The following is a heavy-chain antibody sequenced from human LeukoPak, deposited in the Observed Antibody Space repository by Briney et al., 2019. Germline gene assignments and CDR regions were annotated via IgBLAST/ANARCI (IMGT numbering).Heavy chain of an antibody. J-gene: IGHJ5*02. V-gene: IGHV3-30*03. CDR1: GFTFSSYG. CDR2: ISYDGSNK. Sequence: PGRSLKLSCAASGFTFSSYGMHWVRQAPGKGLEWVAVISYDGSNKYYADSVKGRFTISRDNSKNTLYLQMNSLRAEDTAVYYCARGMTSLEGNWFDPWGQGTLVTVSS. D-gene: IGHD1-14*01. CDR3: ARGMTSLEGNWFDP.